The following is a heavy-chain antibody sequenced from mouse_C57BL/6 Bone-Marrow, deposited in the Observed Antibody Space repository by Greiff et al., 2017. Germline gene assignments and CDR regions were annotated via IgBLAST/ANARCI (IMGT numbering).Heavy chain of an antibody. CDR1: GFTFSSYA. CDR3: ARDYDGSSYDD. D-gene: IGHD1-1*01. V-gene: IGHV5-4*01. J-gene: IGHJ2*01. CDR2: ISDGGSYT. Sequence: EVQGVESGGGLVKPGGSLKLSCAASGFTFSSYAMSWVRQTPEKRLEWVATISDGGSYTYYPDNVKGRFTISRDNAKNNLYLQMSHLKSEDTAMYYGARDYDGSSYDDWGKGTTLTVAS.